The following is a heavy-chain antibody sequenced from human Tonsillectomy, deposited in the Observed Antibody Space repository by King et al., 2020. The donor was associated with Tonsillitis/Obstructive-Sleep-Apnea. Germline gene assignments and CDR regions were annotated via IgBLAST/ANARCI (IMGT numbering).Heavy chain of an antibody. J-gene: IGHJ3*02. D-gene: IGHD3-22*01. Sequence: VQLVESGAEVKKPGESLRISCKGSGYSFTSYWISWVRQMPGKGLEWMGTIDPSDSYTNYSPSFQGHVTISADKSISTAYLQWSRLKASDTAMYYCARHTENYYDSSGYYYGRAFDIWGQGTMVTVSS. CDR3: ARHTENYYDSSGYYYGRAFDI. CDR1: GYSFTSYW. CDR2: IDPSDSYT. V-gene: IGHV5-10-1*03.